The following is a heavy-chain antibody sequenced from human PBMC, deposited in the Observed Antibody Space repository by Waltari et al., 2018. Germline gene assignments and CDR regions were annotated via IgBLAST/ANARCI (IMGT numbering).Heavy chain of an antibody. J-gene: IGHJ3*02. Sequence: QVQLQQWGAGLLKPSETLSLTCAVYGGSFSGYYWSWIRRPPGKGLEWIGEINHSGSTNYNPSLKSRVTISVDTSKNQFSLKLSSVTAADTAVYYCARWAGLGYGDFKDAFDIWGQGTMVTVSS. CDR2: INHSGST. V-gene: IGHV4-34*01. D-gene: IGHD4-17*01. CDR3: ARWAGLGYGDFKDAFDI. CDR1: GGSFSGYY.